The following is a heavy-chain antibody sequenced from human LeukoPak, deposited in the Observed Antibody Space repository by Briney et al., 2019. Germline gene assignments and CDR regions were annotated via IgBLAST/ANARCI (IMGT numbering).Heavy chain of an antibody. CDR3: AKGSIAVAGRFDP. D-gene: IGHD6-19*01. V-gene: IGHV3-21*04. J-gene: IGHJ5*02. CDR2: ISSSSSYI. CDR1: GFTFSSYS. Sequence: GGSLRLSCAAPGFTFSSYSMTWVRQAPGKGLEWVSSISSSSSYIYYADSVKGRFTISRDNAKNSLYLQMNSLRAEDTALYYCAKGSIAVAGRFDPWGQGTLVTVSS.